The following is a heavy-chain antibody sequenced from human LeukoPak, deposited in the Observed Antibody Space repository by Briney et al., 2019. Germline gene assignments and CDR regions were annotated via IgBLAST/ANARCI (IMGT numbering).Heavy chain of an antibody. D-gene: IGHD2-15*01. V-gene: IGHV1-46*01. CDR3: ARDLRAVVVSMKFDP. CDR1: GYTFTSYY. J-gene: IGHJ5*02. CDR2: INPSGGST. Sequence: ASVKVPCKASGYTFTSYYMHWVRQAPGQGLEWMGIINPSGGSTSYAQKFQGRVTMTRDTSTSTVYMELSSLRSEDTAVYYCARDLRAVVVSMKFDPWGQGTLVTVSS.